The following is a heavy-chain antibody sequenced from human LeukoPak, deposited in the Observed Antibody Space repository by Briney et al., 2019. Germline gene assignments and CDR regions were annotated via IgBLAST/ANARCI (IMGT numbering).Heavy chain of an antibody. CDR3: VRDHAYAFDY. D-gene: IGHD2-8*01. J-gene: IGHJ4*02. CDR1: GFTFPDYN. Sequence: QPGGSLRLSCAASGFTFPDYNMNWVRQAPGRGLEWVSYITVSGSLIYHADSVKGRFTVSRDNAKSSLYLQMNSLRDEDTAVYYCVRDHAYAFDYWGQGVLVTVSS. CDR2: ITVSGSLI. V-gene: IGHV3-48*02.